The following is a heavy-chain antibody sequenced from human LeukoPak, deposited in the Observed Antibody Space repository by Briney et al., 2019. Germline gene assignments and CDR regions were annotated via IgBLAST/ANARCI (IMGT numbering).Heavy chain of an antibody. CDR3: AKNSSGDYYFFDH. D-gene: IGHD3-22*01. CDR1: GFTLSSYA. CDR2: ISDSGNT. Sequence: GGSLRLSCAASGFTLSSYAMSWVRQAPGKGLEWVSAISDSGNTYHADSVKGRFTISRDSSKNTLFLQMNRLRPEDAAVYYCAKNSSGDYYFFDHWGQGTLVTVSS. J-gene: IGHJ4*02. V-gene: IGHV3-23*01.